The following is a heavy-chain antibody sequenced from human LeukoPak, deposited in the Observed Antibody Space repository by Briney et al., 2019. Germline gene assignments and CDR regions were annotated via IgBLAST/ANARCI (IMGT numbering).Heavy chain of an antibody. CDR2: ISSSGDST. D-gene: IGHD1-26*01. V-gene: IGHV3-23*01. Sequence: GGSLRLSCAASGFTFSSYAMIWVRQAPGKGLEGVSTISSSGDSTYYADSVKGRFTISRDNSKNTLYLQMNSLRAEDMAVYFCAKGYSGSYSAFDYWGQGTLVTVSS. CDR3: AKGYSGSYSAFDY. CDR1: GFTFSSYA. J-gene: IGHJ4*02.